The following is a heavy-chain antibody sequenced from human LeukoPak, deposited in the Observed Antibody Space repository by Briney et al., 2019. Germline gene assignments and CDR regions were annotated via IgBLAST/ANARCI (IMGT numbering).Heavy chain of an antibody. CDR2: ISGSGGST. J-gene: IGHJ4*02. Sequence: GGSLRLSCAASGFTLSSYAMSWVRQAPGKGLEWVSAISGSGGSTYYADSVKGRFTISRDNSKNTLYLQMNSLRAEDTAVYYCANSGAAAGTGEDDFDYWGQGTLVTVSS. D-gene: IGHD6-13*01. V-gene: IGHV3-23*01. CDR3: ANSGAAAGTGEDDFDY. CDR1: GFTLSSYA.